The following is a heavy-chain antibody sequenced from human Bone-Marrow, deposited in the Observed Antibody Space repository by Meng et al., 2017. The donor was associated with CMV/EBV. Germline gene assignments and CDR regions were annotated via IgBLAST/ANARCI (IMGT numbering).Heavy chain of an antibody. CDR2: INPSGGST. Sequence: ASVKVSCKASGYTFTSYGISWVRQAPGQGLEWMGIINPSGGSTSYAQKFQGRVTMTRDTSTSTVYMELSSLRSEDTAVYYCARASPTHYYYGMDVWGQGTTVTVSS. J-gene: IGHJ6*02. V-gene: IGHV1-46*01. CDR3: ARASPTHYYYGMDV. CDR1: GYTFTSYG.